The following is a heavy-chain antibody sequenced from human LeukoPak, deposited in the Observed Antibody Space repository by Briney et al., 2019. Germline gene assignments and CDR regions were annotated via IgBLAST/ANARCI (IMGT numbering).Heavy chain of an antibody. CDR1: GGSISSYY. CDR2: ISYDGTT. J-gene: IGHJ6*02. Sequence: SETLSLTCTVSGGSISSYYWTWIRQTPGTGLEWIGCISYDGTTTYHPSLNSRVTISVDASKNQFSLNLSSATAADTAVYYRARTSRHYYASCSKLTPWPADMDVWGQGTTVAVSS. CDR3: ARTSRHYYASCSKLTPWPADMDV. D-gene: IGHD3-10*01. V-gene: IGHV4-59*01.